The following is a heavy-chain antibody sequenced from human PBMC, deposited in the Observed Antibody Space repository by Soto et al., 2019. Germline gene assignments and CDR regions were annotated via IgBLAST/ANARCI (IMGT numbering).Heavy chain of an antibody. D-gene: IGHD1-1*01. V-gene: IGHV4-34*01. CDR3: ARAWSTTGSGDFDY. CDR1: GGSFSGYY. J-gene: IGHJ4*02. CDR2: IDYSGYT. Sequence: QVQLQQWGAGLLKPLETLSLTCAVYGGSFSGYYWSWIRQTPGKGLEWIGEIDYSGYTNYNPSLKDRVTISVDTSRNRFSLNLSSVTAADTAVYYCARAWSTTGSGDFDYWDQGVLVTVSS.